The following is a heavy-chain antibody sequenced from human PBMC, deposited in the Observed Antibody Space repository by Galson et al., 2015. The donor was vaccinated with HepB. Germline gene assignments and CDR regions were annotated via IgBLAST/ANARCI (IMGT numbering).Heavy chain of an antibody. D-gene: IGHD3-10*01. CDR2: ISSSSSYI. CDR3: ARGTDYYGSGSPPDWFDP. J-gene: IGHJ5*02. V-gene: IGHV3-21*01. CDR1: GFTFSSYS. Sequence: SLRLSCAASGFTFSSYSMNWVRQAPGKGLEWVSSISSSSSYIYYADSVKGRFTNSRDNAKNSLYLQMNSLRAEDTAVYYCARGTDYYGSGSPPDWFDPWGQGTLVTVSS.